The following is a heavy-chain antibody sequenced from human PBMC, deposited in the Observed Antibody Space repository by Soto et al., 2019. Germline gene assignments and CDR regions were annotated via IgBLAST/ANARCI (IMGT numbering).Heavy chain of an antibody. CDR2: IYYSGST. V-gene: IGHV4-39*01. CDR3: ARAKYYDFWSGYSPYYFDY. Sequence: PSETLSLTCTVSGGSISSSSYYWGWIRQPPGKGLEWIGSIYYSGSTYYNPSLKSRVTISVDTSKNQFSLKLSSVTAADTAVYYCARAKYYDFWSGYSPYYFDYWGQGTLVTVSS. D-gene: IGHD3-3*01. CDR1: GGSISSSSYY. J-gene: IGHJ4*02.